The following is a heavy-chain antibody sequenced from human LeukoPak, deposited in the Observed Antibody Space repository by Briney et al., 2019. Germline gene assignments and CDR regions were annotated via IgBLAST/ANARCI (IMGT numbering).Heavy chain of an antibody. CDR3: ARVRMTTFFDY. V-gene: IGHV3-66*01. Sequence: GGSLRLSCAASGFTFSDYYMSWIRQAPGKGLEWVSVIYSGGSTYYADSVKGRFTISRDNSKNTLYLQMNSLRAEDTAVYYCARVRMTTFFDYWGQGTLVTVSS. D-gene: IGHD3-16*01. J-gene: IGHJ4*02. CDR1: GFTFSDYY. CDR2: IYSGGST.